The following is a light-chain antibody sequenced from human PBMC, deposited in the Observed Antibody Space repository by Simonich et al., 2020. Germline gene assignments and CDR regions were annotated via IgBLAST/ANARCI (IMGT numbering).Light chain of an antibody. CDR1: SKHVGSYA. J-gene: IGLJ1*01. CDR2: GNS. Sequence: QSALTQEASVSGTVGQKVTLSCHGNSKHVGSYAVGWYQQISPGAPKTVMCGNSLPSGIPDRFSGSKSGTTASLTISGLQPEDEADYYCSTWDYSLSAHVFGTGTKVTVL. CDR3: STWDYSLSAHV. V-gene: IGLV1-44*01.